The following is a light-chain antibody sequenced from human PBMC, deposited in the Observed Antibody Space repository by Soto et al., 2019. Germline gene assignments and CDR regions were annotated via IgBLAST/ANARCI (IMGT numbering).Light chain of an antibody. CDR3: QVWDSSRDHQRV. Sequence: SYELTQPPSVSVAPGKTARITCGGNNIGSKSVHWYQQKPGQAPVLVIYYDSDRPSGIPERFSGSNSGNTATLTISRVEAGDEADYYCQVWDSSRDHQRVFGTGTKLTVL. CDR1: NIGSKS. CDR2: YDS. J-gene: IGLJ1*01. V-gene: IGLV3-21*04.